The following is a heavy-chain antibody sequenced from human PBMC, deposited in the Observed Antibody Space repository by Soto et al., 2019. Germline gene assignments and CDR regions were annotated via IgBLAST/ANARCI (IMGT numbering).Heavy chain of an antibody. J-gene: IGHJ5*02. CDR3: ARDQYDSSGYYSSP. CDR2: ISYDGSNK. CDR1: GFTFSSYG. D-gene: IGHD3-22*01. Sequence: GGSLRLSCAASGFTFSSYGMHWVRQAPGKGLEWVAVISYDGSNKYYADSVKGRFTISRDNSKNTLYLQMNSLRAEDTAVYYCARDQYDSSGYYSSPWGQGTLVTVSS. V-gene: IGHV3-30*03.